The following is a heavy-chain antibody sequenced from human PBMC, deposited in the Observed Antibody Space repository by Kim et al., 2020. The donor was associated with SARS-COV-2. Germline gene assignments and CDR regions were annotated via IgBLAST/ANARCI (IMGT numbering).Heavy chain of an antibody. CDR3: ARGGSYSAYEI. V-gene: IGHV3-23*01. CDR2: ISDSGDTT. D-gene: IGHD1-26*01. Sequence: GGSLRLSCAASGFTFSSHAMSWVRQGSGKGLEWVSSISDSGDTTHYGDSVKGRFTISRDNSKNMVFLQMNSLRAEDTAEYYCARGGSYSAYEIWGQGTMVTVSS. J-gene: IGHJ3*02. CDR1: GFTFSSHA.